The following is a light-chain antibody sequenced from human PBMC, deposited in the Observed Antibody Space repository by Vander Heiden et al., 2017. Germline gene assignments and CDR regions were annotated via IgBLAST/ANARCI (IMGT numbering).Light chain of an antibody. CDR2: SNN. CDR1: SSNIGSNT. Sequence: QSVLTQPPSASGTPGQRVTISCSGSSSNIGSNTVNWYQQLPGTAPKLLIYSNNQRPSGVPDRFSASKSGTSASLAISGLQAEDEADYYCAAGDDSRNGYVFGTGTKVTVL. V-gene: IGLV1-44*01. CDR3: AAGDDSRNGYV. J-gene: IGLJ1*01.